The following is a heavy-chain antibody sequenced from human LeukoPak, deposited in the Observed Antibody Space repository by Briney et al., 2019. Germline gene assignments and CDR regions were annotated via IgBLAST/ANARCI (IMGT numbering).Heavy chain of an antibody. J-gene: IGHJ6*02. V-gene: IGHV3-21*01. CDR2: ISSSSSYI. CDR3: ARVQYYGSGSYYNSYGMDV. D-gene: IGHD3-10*01. CDR1: GFTFSSYS. Sequence: AGGSLRLSCAASGFTFSSYSMNWVRQAPGKGLEWVSSISSSSSYIYYADSVKGRFTISRDNAKNSLYLQMNSLRAEDTAVYYCARVQYYGSGSYYNSYGMDVWGQGTTVTVSS.